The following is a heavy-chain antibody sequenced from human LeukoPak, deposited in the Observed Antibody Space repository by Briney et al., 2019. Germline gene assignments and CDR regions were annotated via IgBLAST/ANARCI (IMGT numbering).Heavy chain of an antibody. CDR3: ARHARVDRDFWSGYTSGWYFDL. CDR1: GGSISSGGYY. V-gene: IGHV4-30-2*01. D-gene: IGHD3-3*01. Sequence: SETLSLTCTVSGGSISSGGYYWSWIRQPPGKGLEWIGYIYHSGSTYYNPSLKSRVTISVDRSKNQFSLKLSSVTAADTAVYYCARHARVDRDFWSGYTSGWYFDLWGRGTLVTVSS. J-gene: IGHJ2*01. CDR2: IYHSGST.